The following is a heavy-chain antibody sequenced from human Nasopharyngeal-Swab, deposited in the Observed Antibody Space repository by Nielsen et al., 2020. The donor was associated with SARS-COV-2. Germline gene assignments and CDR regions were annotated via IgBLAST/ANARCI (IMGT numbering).Heavy chain of an antibody. Sequence: SVKVSCKASGYSFTSYYMHWVRRAPGQGLEWMGIINPSGGSTSNAQNFQGRVTVTRDTSTSTLYMELRSLRSEDTAVYHCARDVGGDSSGYSVAYRGEPLDYWGQGTLVTVSS. V-gene: IGHV1-46*01. CDR1: GYSFTSYY. D-gene: IGHD3-22*01. J-gene: IGHJ4*02. CDR2: INPSGGST. CDR3: ARDVGGDSSGYSVAYRGEPLDY.